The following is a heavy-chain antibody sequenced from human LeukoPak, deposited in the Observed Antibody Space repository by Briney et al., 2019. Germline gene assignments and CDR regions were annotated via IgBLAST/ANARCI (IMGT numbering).Heavy chain of an antibody. CDR3: AIAPGQWLVRGYFDY. J-gene: IGHJ4*02. D-gene: IGHD6-19*01. V-gene: IGHV4-30-4*08. Sequence: SQTLSLTCTVSGGSIRSGDYYWGWIRQTPGKGLEGIVYIYCSASTYYNPSLKSRVTISVYTSKYQFSLKLSSVTAADTAVYYCAIAPGQWLVRGYFDYWGQGTLVTVSS. CDR1: GGSIRSGDYY. CDR2: IYCSAST.